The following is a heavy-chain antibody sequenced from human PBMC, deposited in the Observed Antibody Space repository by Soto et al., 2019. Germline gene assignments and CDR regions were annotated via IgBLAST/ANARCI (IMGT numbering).Heavy chain of an antibody. V-gene: IGHV3-74*01. D-gene: IGHD3-10*01. CDR1: GLIFSSYW. CDR2: INGDGRTT. Sequence: EVQLEESGGGLVQPGGSLRLSCTASGLIFSSYWMHWVRQAPGKGLMWVSRINGDGRTTTYADSVKGRFTISRDNAKNKVYLQINSLRAQDTAVYYCAGGDYSGAGTFYLTDHWGQGTLVTVSS. CDR3: AGGDYSGAGTFYLTDH. J-gene: IGHJ4*02.